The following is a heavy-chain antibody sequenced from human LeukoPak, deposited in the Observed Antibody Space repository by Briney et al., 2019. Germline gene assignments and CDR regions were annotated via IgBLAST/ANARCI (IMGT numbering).Heavy chain of an antibody. CDR2: ISSSSSAI. V-gene: IGHV3-48*04. CDR1: GFTFSSYS. J-gene: IGHJ6*02. Sequence: GGSLRLSCAASGFTFSSYSMNWVRRAPGKGLEWVSYISSSSSAIYYADSVKGRFTISRDNAKNSLYLQMNSLRAEDTAVYYCAKDDSGYQIYQYYGMDVWGQGTTVTVFS. D-gene: IGHD5-12*01. CDR3: AKDDSGYQIYQYYGMDV.